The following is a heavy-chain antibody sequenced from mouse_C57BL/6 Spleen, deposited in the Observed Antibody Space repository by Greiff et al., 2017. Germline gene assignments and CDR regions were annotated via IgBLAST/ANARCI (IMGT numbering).Heavy chain of an antibody. J-gene: IGHJ2*01. CDR2: INPNNGGT. Sequence: VQLQQSGPELVKPGASVKMSCKASGYTFTDYNMHWVKQSHGKSLEWIGYINPNNGGTSYNQKFKGKATLTVNKSSSTADMELRSLTSEDSAVYYCARGGYGSSYDYWGQGTTLTVAS. CDR1: GYTFTDYN. D-gene: IGHD1-1*01. CDR3: ARGGYGSSYDY. V-gene: IGHV1-22*01.